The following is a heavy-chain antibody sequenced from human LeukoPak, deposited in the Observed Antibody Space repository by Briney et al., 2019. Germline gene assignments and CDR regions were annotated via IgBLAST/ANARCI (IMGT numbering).Heavy chain of an antibody. V-gene: IGHV4-59*02. CDR1: GASVTDYY. J-gene: IGHJ5*02. CDR3: TRGHWGLQS. CDR2: IHHSGNS. Sequence: SETLSLTCTVSGASVTDYYWSWIRQSPRKGLEWISYIHHSGNSDYNPSLRSRVTTSLDTSKNQFSLNLISVTAADTAVYYCTRGHWGLQSWSQGTLVTVSS. D-gene: IGHD7-27*01.